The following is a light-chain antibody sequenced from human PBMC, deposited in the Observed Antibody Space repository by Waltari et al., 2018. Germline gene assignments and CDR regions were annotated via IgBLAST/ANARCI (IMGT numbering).Light chain of an antibody. CDR2: GTS. J-gene: IGKJ1*01. CDR3: QHFGDSPPSWT. V-gene: IGKV3-20*01. CDR1: QSLASSY. Sequence: EFVLTQSPGTLSLAPGEGATLSCRAIQSLASSYVAWYQQKFGQAPKPLIYGTSNRATGIPDRFSCSGSRTDCTLTISRLEPEDSAVYYCQHFGDSPPSWTFGQGTKVEIK.